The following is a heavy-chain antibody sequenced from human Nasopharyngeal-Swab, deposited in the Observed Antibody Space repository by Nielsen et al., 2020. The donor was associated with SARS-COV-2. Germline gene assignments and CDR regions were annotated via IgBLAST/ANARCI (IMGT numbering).Heavy chain of an antibody. D-gene: IGHD3-10*01. V-gene: IGHV1-3*01. CDR1: GYSFTTYG. J-gene: IGHJ4*02. Sequence: ASVKVSCKASGYSFTTYGITWVRQAPGQGLEWMGWINAGNGNTKYSQKFQGRVTITRDTSASTAYMELSSLRSEDTAVYYCARDRIDSGFDYWGQGTLVTVPS. CDR3: ARDRIDSGFDY. CDR2: INAGNGNT.